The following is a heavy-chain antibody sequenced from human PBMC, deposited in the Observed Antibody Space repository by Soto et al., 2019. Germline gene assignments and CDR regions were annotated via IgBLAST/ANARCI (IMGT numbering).Heavy chain of an antibody. CDR1: GYTFCHFY. V-gene: IGHV1-18*01. Sequence: GSVQVSCKSSGYTFCHFYIKGLRQAPGQGLEWMGVIRSLNRNTNYPEKFRDRVTVTADTSTTTAYMELRRLRSDDTAVYYYARDEGCYHILTGYYHAHHFDQWGQGALVTVSS. J-gene: IGHJ4*02. CDR2: IRSLNRNT. CDR3: ARDEGCYHILTGYYHAHHFDQ. D-gene: IGHD3-9*01.